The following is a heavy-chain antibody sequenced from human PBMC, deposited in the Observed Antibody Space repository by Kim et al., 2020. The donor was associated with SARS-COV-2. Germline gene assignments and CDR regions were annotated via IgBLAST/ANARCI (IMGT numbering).Heavy chain of an antibody. CDR3: ARSSYDFWTARGYYFDY. J-gene: IGHJ4*02. Sequence: SETLSLTCAVYGGSFSGYYWSWIRQPPGKGLEWIGEINHSGSTNYNPSLKSRVTISVDTSKNQFSLKLSSVTAADTAVYYCARSSYDFWTARGYYFDYWGQGTLVTVSS. CDR2: INHSGST. V-gene: IGHV4-34*01. CDR1: GGSFSGYY. D-gene: IGHD3-3*01.